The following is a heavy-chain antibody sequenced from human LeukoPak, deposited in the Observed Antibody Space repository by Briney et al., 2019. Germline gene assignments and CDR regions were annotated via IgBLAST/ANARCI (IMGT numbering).Heavy chain of an antibody. CDR2: IIPILGIA. CDR1: GGTFSSYA. CDR3: ARPTEGIAVAGTAPYNWFDP. J-gene: IGHJ5*02. D-gene: IGHD6-19*01. V-gene: IGHV1-69*04. Sequence: SVKVSCKASGGTFSSYAISWVRQAPGQGLEWMGRIIPILGIANYAQKFQGRVTITADKSTSTAYMELSSLRSEDTAVYYCARPTEGIAVAGTAPYNWFDPWGQGTLVTVSS.